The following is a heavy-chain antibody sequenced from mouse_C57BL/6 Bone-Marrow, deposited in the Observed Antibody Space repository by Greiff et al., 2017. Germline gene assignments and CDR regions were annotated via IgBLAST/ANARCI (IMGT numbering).Heavy chain of an antibody. CDR2: IYPRDGST. J-gene: IGHJ4*01. D-gene: IGHD1-1*01. CDR1: GYTFTSYD. CDR3: AKWYYNPDARDY. V-gene: IGHV1-85*01. Sequence: HVQLQQSGPELVKPGASVKLSCKASGYTFTSYDINWVKQRPGQGLEWIGVIYPRDGSTNYNEQFKSTATLTVDYSSTTAYMQLRRLTADTAAVYYCAKWYYNPDARDYWGQGTSGTVSS.